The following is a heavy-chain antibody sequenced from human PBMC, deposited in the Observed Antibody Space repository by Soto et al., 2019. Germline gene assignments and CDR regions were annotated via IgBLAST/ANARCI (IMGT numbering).Heavy chain of an antibody. D-gene: IGHD3-16*01. V-gene: IGHV3-7*03. CDR3: ARDLSEAARRGEYAFDI. Sequence: PWGSLRLSCAASSFTFSRYWMSLVRQAPGNGLEWVANIKQDGSEKYYVDSVKGRFTISRDNAKNSLYLQMNSLRAEDTAVYYCARDLSEAARRGEYAFDIWGQGTMVTVSS. CDR1: SFTFSRYW. CDR2: IKQDGSEK. J-gene: IGHJ3*02.